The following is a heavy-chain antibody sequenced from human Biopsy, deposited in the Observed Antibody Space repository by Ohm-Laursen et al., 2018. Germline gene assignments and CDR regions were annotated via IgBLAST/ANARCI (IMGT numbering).Heavy chain of an antibody. J-gene: IGHJ3*02. V-gene: IGHV4-59*02. CDR3: ARVRGSGFFAFDI. D-gene: IGHD3-3*01. CDR2: IFDDGAT. Sequence: SETLSLTCSVSGGSVRSYYWSWIRQTSGTGLAWIGHIFDDGATNYSPSPSLQGRVTLSIDTSENTFSLTLTSLTRADTGVYYCARVRGSGFFAFDIWGRGTTVSVSS. CDR1: GGSVRSYY.